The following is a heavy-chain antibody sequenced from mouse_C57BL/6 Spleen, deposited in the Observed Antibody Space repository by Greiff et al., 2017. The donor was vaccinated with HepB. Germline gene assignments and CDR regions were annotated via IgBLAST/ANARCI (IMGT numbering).Heavy chain of an antibody. J-gene: IGHJ2*01. CDR2: IDPENGDT. Sequence: EVQGVESGAELVRPGASVKLSCTASGFNIKDDYMHWVKQRPEQGLEWIGWIDPENGDTEYASKFQGKATITADTSSNTAYLQLSSLTSEDTAVYYCTKGDGDYWGQGTTLTVSS. V-gene: IGHV14-4*01. CDR1: GFNIKDDY. D-gene: IGHD3-3*01. CDR3: TKGDGDY.